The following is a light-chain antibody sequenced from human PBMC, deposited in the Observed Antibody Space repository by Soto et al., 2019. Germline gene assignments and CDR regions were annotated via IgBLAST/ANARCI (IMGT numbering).Light chain of an antibody. CDR1: SGSIASNY. CDR3: QSFDSSDQV. CDR2: EDN. V-gene: IGLV6-57*01. J-gene: IGLJ3*02. Sequence: NFMLTQPHSVSESPGKTVTISCTRSSGSIASNYVQWYQQRPGSSPTTVIYEDNQRPSGVPAPFSCSIDSSSNSAALTISGLKTEDEADYYCQSFDSSDQVFGGGTKLTVL.